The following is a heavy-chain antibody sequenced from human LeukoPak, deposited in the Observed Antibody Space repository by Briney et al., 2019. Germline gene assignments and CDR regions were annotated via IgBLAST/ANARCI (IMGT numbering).Heavy chain of an antibody. CDR1: GGSISSGSYY. CDR2: IYTSGST. V-gene: IGHV4-61*02. J-gene: IGHJ3*02. CDR3: ARGYCSGGSCPLAFDI. D-gene: IGHD2-15*01. Sequence: SQTLSLTCTVSGGSISSGSYYWSWIRQPAGKGLEWIGRIYTSGSTNYNPSLKSRVTISVDTSKNQFSLKLSSVTAADTAVYYCARGYCSGGSCPLAFDIWGQGTMVTVSS.